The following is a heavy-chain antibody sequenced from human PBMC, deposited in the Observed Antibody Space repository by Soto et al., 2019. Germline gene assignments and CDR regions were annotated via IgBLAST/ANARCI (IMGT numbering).Heavy chain of an antibody. CDR2: IYYSGST. CDR1: GGSISTYY. J-gene: IGHJ3*02. Sequence: NPSETLSLTCTVSGGSISTYYWSWIRQPPGKGLEWIGYIYYSGSTNYKPSLKSRVTISLDTSKNQFSLKLSSVTAADTAVYYCARAWLELPDAFDIWGQGTMVTVSS. CDR3: ARAWLELPDAFDI. V-gene: IGHV4-59*01. D-gene: IGHD1-26*01.